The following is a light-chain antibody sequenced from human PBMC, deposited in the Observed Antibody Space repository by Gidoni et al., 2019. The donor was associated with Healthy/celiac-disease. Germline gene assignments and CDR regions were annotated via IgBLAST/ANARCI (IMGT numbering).Light chain of an antibody. CDR1: QSISSW. J-gene: IGKJ4*01. CDR2: KAS. V-gene: IGKV1-5*03. CDR3: QQYNSYSLT. Sequence: DIQMTQSPSTLSASVGDRVTITCLASQSISSWLAWYQQKPGKAPKLLNYKASSLESGVPSRFSGSGSGTEFTLTISSLQPDDFATYYCQQYNSYSLTFGGGTKVEIK.